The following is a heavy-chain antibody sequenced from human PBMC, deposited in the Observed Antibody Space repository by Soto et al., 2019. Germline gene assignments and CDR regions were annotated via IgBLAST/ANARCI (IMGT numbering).Heavy chain of an antibody. V-gene: IGHV4-59*01. CDR3: ARDASLRYFDSNYYYYYYYMDV. D-gene: IGHD3-9*01. Sequence: PSETLSLTCTVSGGSISSYYWSWIRQPPGKGLEWIGYIYYSGSTNYNPSLKSRVTISVDTSKNQFSLKLSSVTAADTAVYYCARDASLRYFDSNYYYYYYYMDVWGKGTTVTVSS. J-gene: IGHJ6*03. CDR2: IYYSGST. CDR1: GGSISSYY.